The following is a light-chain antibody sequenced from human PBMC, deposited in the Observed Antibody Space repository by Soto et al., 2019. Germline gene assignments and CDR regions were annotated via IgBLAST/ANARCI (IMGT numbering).Light chain of an antibody. Sequence: QSALTQPASVSGSPGQSITISCTGTSSDVGGYNYVSWYQQHPGKAPKLMIYDVSNRPSGVTNRFSGSKSGNTASLTISGLQSEDEADYYCSSYTSSSTLGVFGGGTPLTVL. CDR2: DVS. CDR1: SSDVGGYNY. V-gene: IGLV2-14*01. CDR3: SSYTSSSTLGV. J-gene: IGLJ3*02.